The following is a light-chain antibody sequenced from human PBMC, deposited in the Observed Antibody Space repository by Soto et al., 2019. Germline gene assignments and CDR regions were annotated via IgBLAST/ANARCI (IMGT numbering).Light chain of an antibody. CDR1: QSVSSSY. Sequence: EIVLTQSPGTLSLSPGERATLSCRASQSVSSSYLAWYQQKPGQAPRRLIYGASSRATCIPDRFSGSGSGTDFTLTIRRLKAEDFAVYHCTQDGSSPLFTFGPGNKVDIK. CDR3: TQDGSSPLFT. CDR2: GAS. J-gene: IGKJ3*01. V-gene: IGKV3-20*01.